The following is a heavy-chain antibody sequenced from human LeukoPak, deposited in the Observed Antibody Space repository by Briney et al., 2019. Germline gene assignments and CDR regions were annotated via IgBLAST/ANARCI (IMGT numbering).Heavy chain of an antibody. CDR3: AKGEAYYYDSSGPSDY. CDR2: ISGSGGST. V-gene: IGHV3-23*01. J-gene: IGHJ4*02. Sequence: GGSLRLSCAASGFTFSSNAMSWVRQAPGKGLEWVSAISGSGGSTYYADSVKGRFTISRDNSKNTLYLQMNSLRAEDTAVYYCAKGEAYYYDSSGPSDYWGQGTLVTVSS. CDR1: GFTFSSNA. D-gene: IGHD3-22*01.